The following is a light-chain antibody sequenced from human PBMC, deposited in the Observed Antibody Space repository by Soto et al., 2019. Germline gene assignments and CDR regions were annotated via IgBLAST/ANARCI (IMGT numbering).Light chain of an antibody. V-gene: IGLV2-23*01. CDR2: EGF. Sequence: QSALTQPASVAGAPGQSITISCTGTIRDVGSYNLVSWYQQRPGKAPKLMIYEGFRRPSGVSNRFSGSKSGNTASLTISGLQAEDEADYHCCSYAGDNTFVFGTGTKLTVL. CDR3: CSYAGDNTFV. J-gene: IGLJ1*01. CDR1: IRDVGSYNL.